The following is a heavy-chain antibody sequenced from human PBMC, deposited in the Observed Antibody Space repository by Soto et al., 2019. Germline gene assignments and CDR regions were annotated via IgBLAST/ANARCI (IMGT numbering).Heavy chain of an antibody. V-gene: IGHV6-1*01. J-gene: IGHJ5*02. CDR1: GDSVSSNSAA. Sequence: PSQTLSLTCAISGDSVSSNSAAWNWIRQSPSRGLEWLGRTYYRSKWYNDYAVSVKSRITINPDTSKNQFSLQLNSVTPEDTAVYYCARGYCSGGSCFYTWFDPWGKGTLVTVP. CDR2: TYYRSKWYN. D-gene: IGHD2-15*01. CDR3: ARGYCSGGSCFYTWFDP.